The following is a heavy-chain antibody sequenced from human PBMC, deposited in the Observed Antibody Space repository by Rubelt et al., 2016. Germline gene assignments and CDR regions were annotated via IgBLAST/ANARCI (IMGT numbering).Heavy chain of an antibody. Sequence: GRVTMTRDTSISTAYMELSRLRSDDTAVYYCARGYMVRGVTAFDYWGQGTLVTVSS. J-gene: IGHJ4*02. CDR3: ARGYMVRGVTAFDY. V-gene: IGHV1-2*02. D-gene: IGHD3-10*01.